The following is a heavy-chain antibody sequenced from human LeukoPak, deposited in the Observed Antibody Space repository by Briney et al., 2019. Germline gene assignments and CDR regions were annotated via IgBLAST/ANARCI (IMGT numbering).Heavy chain of an antibody. Sequence: SETLSLTCTVPGGSISSYYWSWIRQPAGKGLEFVGRTHTSGRTDYNPSLRGRLTMSLDTSQNQFSLRLTSVTAVDTAVYYCARTILPAQNAGTFDIWGPGTMVTVAS. J-gene: IGHJ3*02. CDR1: GGSISSYY. V-gene: IGHV4-4*07. CDR2: THTSGRT. D-gene: IGHD2-2*01. CDR3: ARTILPAQNAGTFDI.